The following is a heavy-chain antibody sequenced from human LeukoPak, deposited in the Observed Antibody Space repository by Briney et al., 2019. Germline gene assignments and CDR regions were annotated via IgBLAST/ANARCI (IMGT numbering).Heavy chain of an antibody. Sequence: GGSLRLSCAASGLTFSTDAMTWVRQAPGQGLQWVSVISDSGAFTSYADSVKGRFTISRDNSKNTLYLQMSSLRVEDTAVYYCAITRSRYSRRWGQGTLVTVSS. CDR3: AITRSRYSRR. J-gene: IGHJ4*02. D-gene: IGHD3-22*01. CDR1: GLTFSTDA. CDR2: ISDSGAFT. V-gene: IGHV3-23*01.